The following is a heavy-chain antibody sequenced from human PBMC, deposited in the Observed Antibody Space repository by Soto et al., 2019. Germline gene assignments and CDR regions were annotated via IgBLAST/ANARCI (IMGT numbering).Heavy chain of an antibody. D-gene: IGHD4-17*01. Sequence: QVQLVESGGGVVQPGRSLRLSCAASGFTFSTYAMHWVRQAPGKGLEWVAVIRYDGSDKSYADSVKGRFTISRDNSKNTLYLQMNSLKAEDTAVDYCAREDHGDYGFYFWGQGTLVTGSS. CDR3: AREDHGDYGFYF. V-gene: IGHV3-33*01. CDR1: GFTFSTYA. CDR2: IRYDGSDK. J-gene: IGHJ4*02.